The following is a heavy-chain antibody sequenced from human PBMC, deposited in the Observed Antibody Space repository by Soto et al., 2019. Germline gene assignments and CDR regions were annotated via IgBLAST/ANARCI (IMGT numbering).Heavy chain of an antibody. Sequence: EVPVVESGGALVQPGGSLRLSCAVSGSTVRSNHMSWDRQAPGKGLECVSVIYGDGRTYYADSAKGRVTDSRDNSKTTVYLQMNNLRADDTAIYYCARDLPDYGDYLRWGQGTLVAVSS. CDR3: ARDLPDYGDYLR. CDR1: GSTVRSNH. CDR2: IYGDGRT. D-gene: IGHD4-17*01. J-gene: IGHJ4*02. V-gene: IGHV3-66*01.